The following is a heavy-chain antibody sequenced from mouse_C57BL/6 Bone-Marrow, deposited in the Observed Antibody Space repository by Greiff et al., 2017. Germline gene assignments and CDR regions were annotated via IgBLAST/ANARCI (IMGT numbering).Heavy chain of an antibody. D-gene: IGHD2-4*01. CDR3: NYDCDFDY. J-gene: IGHJ2*01. Sequence: VQLKQSGAELVRPGASVKLSCTASGFNITDDYMHWVKQRPEQSLEWIGWIDPENGGTEYDSKFQSKATITADTSSNTAYLQLSSLTSEDTAVYYGNYDCDFDYWGQGTTVTVSS. V-gene: IGHV14-4*01. CDR2: IDPENGGT. CDR1: GFNITDDY.